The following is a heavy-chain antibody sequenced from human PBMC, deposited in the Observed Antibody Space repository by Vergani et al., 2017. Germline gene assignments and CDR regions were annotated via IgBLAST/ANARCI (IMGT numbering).Heavy chain of an antibody. Sequence: QVQLVQSGAEVKKPGSSVKVSCKASGGTFSSYTISWVRQAPGQGLEWMGRIIPILGIANYAQKFQGRVTITTDKSTTTAYMEMSSLRSDDTAVYYCAGLTVWYCCGDCYNLDYWGQGTLVTVSS. CDR1: GGTFSSYT. J-gene: IGHJ4*02. CDR3: AGLTVWYCCGDCYNLDY. CDR2: IIPILGIA. V-gene: IGHV1-69*02. D-gene: IGHD2-21*02.